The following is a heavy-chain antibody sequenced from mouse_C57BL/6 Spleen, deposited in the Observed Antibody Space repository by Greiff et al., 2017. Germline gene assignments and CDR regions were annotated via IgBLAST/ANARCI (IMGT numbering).Heavy chain of an antibody. CDR1: GYTFTSYW. CDR3: ARYPTSYSMDY. J-gene: IGHJ4*01. Sequence: VQLQQPGAELVRPGSSVKLSCKASGYTFTSYWMHWVKQRPIQGLEWIGNIDPSDSETHYNQKFKDKATLTVDKSSSTAYMQLSSLTSEDSAVYYCARYPTSYSMDYWGQGTSVTVSS. CDR2: IDPSDSET. D-gene: IGHD2-10*01. V-gene: IGHV1-52*01.